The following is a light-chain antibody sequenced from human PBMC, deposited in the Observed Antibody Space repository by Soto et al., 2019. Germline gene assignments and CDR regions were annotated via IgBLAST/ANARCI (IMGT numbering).Light chain of an antibody. J-gene: IGKJ4*02. Sequence: EIVLAQSPGTLSLSPGERATLSCRASQSVSSNYLAWYQQKPGQAPRLLIYGASSRATGIPDRFSGSGSGTDFTLTISRLEPEDVAVYYCQQDGSSPLTFGGGTKVVIK. CDR3: QQDGSSPLT. CDR2: GAS. CDR1: QSVSSNY. V-gene: IGKV3-20*01.